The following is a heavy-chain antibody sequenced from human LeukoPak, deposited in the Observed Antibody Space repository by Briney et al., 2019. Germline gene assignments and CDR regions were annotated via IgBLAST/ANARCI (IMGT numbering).Heavy chain of an antibody. J-gene: IGHJ6*04. V-gene: IGHV3-33*01. CDR3: ARDFCSGGSCYPLDV. CDR2: IWYDGSHK. CDR1: GFSFSSYG. Sequence: PGGSLRLSCAASGFSFSSYGMHWVRQAPGKGLEWVAVIWYDGSHKYYADSVKGRFTTSRDNSKNTLYLQMNSLRAGDTAVYYCARDFCSGGSCYPLDVWRKGTTVSVSS. D-gene: IGHD2-15*01.